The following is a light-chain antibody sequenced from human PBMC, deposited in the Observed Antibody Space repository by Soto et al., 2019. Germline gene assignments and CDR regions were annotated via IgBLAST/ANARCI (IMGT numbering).Light chain of an antibody. J-gene: IGKJ5*01. V-gene: IGKV1-5*01. Sequence: DIQMNQSPSTLYASIVDIVTITCRASQSISRWLAWYQQKPGKAPKLLIHDATSLESGVPSRFSGSGSGTEFTLTISRLEPEDFAVYYCQQYGSSPITFGQGPRLEIK. CDR3: QQYGSSPIT. CDR2: DAT. CDR1: QSISRW.